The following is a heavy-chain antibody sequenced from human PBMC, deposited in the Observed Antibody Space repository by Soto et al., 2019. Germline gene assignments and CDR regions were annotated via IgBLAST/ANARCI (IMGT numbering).Heavy chain of an antibody. CDR2: INAGNGNT. CDR1: GYTFTSYA. Sequence: QVQLVQSGAEVKKPGASVKVSCKASGYTFTSYAIHWVRQAPGQRHEWMGWINAGNGNTKYSQKFQDRVTITRDTSGSTAYMEMSSLRSEDTPVYYCARDLGGWPDYWGEGTLVTVSS. V-gene: IGHV1-3*01. CDR3: ARDLGGWPDY. D-gene: IGHD6-19*01. J-gene: IGHJ4*02.